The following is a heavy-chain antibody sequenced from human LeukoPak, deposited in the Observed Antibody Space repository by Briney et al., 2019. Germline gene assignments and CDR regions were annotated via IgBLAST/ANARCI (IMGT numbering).Heavy chain of an antibody. D-gene: IGHD6-6*01. CDR1: GFTFSSYE. J-gene: IGHJ4*02. CDR3: ARLYSSSSGLRASDY. V-gene: IGHV3-48*03. CDR2: ISSSGSTI. Sequence: QPGGSLRLSCAASGFTFSSYEMNWVRQAPGKGLEWVSYISSSGSTIFYADSVKGRFTISRDNAKNPLYLQMNSLRAEDTAVYYCARLYSSSSGLRASDYWGQGTLVTVSS.